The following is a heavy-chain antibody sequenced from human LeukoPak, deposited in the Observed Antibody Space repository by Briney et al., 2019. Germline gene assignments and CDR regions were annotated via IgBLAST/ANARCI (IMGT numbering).Heavy chain of an antibody. D-gene: IGHD5-24*01. J-gene: IGHJ4*02. CDR1: GFTFSSCA. CDR2: ISGSGGST. V-gene: IGHV3-23*01. Sequence: PGGSLRLSCAASGFTFSSCAMSWVRQAPGKGLEWVSAISGSGGSTYYADSVKGRFTISRDNSKNTLYLQMNSLRAEDTAVYYCAKGWRRDGYNGRFDYWGQGTLVTVSS. CDR3: AKGWRRDGYNGRFDY.